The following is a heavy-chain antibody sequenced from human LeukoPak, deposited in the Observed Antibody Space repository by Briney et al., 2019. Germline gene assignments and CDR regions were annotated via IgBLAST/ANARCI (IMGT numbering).Heavy chain of an antibody. J-gene: IGHJ3*02. CDR1: GYRFTSYW. CDR2: IDPSDSYT. CDR3: ARPRRSCSSTSCYDAFDI. Sequence: GASLRTSCKGSGYRFTSYWINWVRQMPGKGLEWMGRIDPSDSYTNYSPSFQGHVTMSADKSITTAYLQWSSLKASDTAMYYCARPRRSCSSTSCYDAFDIWGQGTMVTVSS. D-gene: IGHD2-2*01. V-gene: IGHV5-10-1*01.